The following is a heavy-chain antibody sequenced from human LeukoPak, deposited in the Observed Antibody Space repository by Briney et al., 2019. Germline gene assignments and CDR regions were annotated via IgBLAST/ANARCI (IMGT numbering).Heavy chain of an antibody. D-gene: IGHD4-17*01. CDR1: GGSISNSNW. J-gene: IGHJ3*02. Sequence: SETLSLTCAVSGGSISNSNWWSWVRQPPGKGPEWIGEIYHSGSTNYNPSLKSRVTISVDKSKNQFSLKLSSVTAADTAVYYCVRDHPTVSDAFDIWGQGTMVTVSS. CDR3: VRDHPTVSDAFDI. CDR2: IYHSGST. V-gene: IGHV4-4*02.